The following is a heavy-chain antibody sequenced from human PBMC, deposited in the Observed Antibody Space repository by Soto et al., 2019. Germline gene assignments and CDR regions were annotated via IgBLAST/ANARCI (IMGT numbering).Heavy chain of an antibody. CDR3: ATERGGYCSSTSCPYYYYYYGMDV. CDR1: GGTFSSYA. D-gene: IGHD2-2*01. Sequence: GASVKVSCKASGGTFSSYAISCVRQAPGQGLEWMGGIIPIFGTANYAQKFQGRVTITADESTSTAYMELSSLRSEDTAVYYCATERGGYCSSTSCPYYYYYYGMDVWGQGTTVTVSS. J-gene: IGHJ6*02. CDR2: IIPIFGTA. V-gene: IGHV1-69*13.